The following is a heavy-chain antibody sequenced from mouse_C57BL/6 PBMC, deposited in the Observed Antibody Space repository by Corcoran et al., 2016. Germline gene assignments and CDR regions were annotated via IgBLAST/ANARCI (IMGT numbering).Heavy chain of an antibody. CDR3: ARRSIYYDYDGFDY. Sequence: EVQLQQSGPELVKPEASVKISCKASGSTFTDYYMNWVKQSHGKSLEWIGDINPNNGGTSYNQKFKGKATLTVDKSSSTAYMELRSLTSEDSAVYYCARRSIYYDYDGFDYWGQGTTLTVSS. D-gene: IGHD2-4*01. V-gene: IGHV1-26*01. CDR2: INPNNGGT. J-gene: IGHJ2*01. CDR1: GSTFTDYY.